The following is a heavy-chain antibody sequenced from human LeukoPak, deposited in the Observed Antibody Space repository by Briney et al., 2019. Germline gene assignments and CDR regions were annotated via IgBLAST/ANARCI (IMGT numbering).Heavy chain of an antibody. D-gene: IGHD3-22*01. CDR3: ARDPPVRGYDSSGYVGY. CDR1: GFTFSSYW. Sequence: GGSLRLSCAASGFTFSSYWMSWVRQAPGKGLEWVANIKQDGSEKYYVDSVKGRFTISRDNAKNSLYLQMNSLRAEDTAVYYCARDPPVRGYDSSGYVGYWGQGTLVTVSS. V-gene: IGHV3-7*01. J-gene: IGHJ4*02. CDR2: IKQDGSEK.